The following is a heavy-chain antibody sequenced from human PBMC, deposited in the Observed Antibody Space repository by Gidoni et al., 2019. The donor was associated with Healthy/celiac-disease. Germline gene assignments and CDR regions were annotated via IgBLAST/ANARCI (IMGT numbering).Heavy chain of an antibody. CDR1: GFTFSSYG. J-gene: IGHJ5*02. V-gene: IGHV3-33*01. Sequence: QVQLVESGGGVVQPGRSLRLSCAASGFTFSSYGMHWVRQAPGKGLEWVAVIWYDGSNKYYADSVKGRFTISRDNSKNTLYLQMNSLRAEDTAVYYCARPLYSSSEGWDWFDPWGQGTLVTVSS. CDR2: IWYDGSNK. D-gene: IGHD6-6*01. CDR3: ARPLYSSSEGWDWFDP.